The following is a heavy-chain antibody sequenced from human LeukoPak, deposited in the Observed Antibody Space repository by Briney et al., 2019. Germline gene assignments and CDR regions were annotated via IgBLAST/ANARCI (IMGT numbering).Heavy chain of an antibody. CDR1: GFTFSSYG. J-gene: IGHJ2*01. V-gene: IGHV4-34*01. CDR2: ISYSGNT. Sequence: GTLRLSCAASGFTFSSYGMSWIRQPPGKGLEWIAEISYSGNTNYNPSLKSRVTIGTSKNEISLNLTSVTAADTAVYYCARHGFDPVQNVAHSYFDLWGRGTLVTVSS. D-gene: IGHD3-10*01. CDR3: ARHGFDPVQNVAHSYFDL.